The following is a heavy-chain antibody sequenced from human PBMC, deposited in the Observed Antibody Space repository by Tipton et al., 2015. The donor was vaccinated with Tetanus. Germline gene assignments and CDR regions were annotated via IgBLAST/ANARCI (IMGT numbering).Heavy chain of an antibody. J-gene: IGHJ4*02. CDR3: AEGKRFCSSNSCHEYYFDS. V-gene: IGHV4-39*02. D-gene: IGHD2-2*01. CDR1: GGSISNSEYY. CDR2: VFDSGTN. Sequence: TLSLTCSLSGGSISNSEYYWAWIRQPPGKGLEWIGSVFDSGTNYYNPSLKSRVTISVDTSKNHFSLRLSSVNAAETAVYYCAEGKRFCSSNSCHEYYFDSWGRGTLVTVSS.